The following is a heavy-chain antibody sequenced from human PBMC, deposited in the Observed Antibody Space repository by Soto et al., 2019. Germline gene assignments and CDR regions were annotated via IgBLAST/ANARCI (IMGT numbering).Heavy chain of an antibody. D-gene: IGHD3-9*01. J-gene: IGHJ4*02. CDR2: ISYDGSNK. CDR3: ATSFRYFDN. V-gene: IGHV3-30*03. CDR1: GFTFSSYG. Sequence: GSLRLSCAASGFTFSSYGMHWVRQAPGKGLEWVAVISYDGSNKYYADSVKGRFTISRDNSKNTLYLQMNSLRAEDTAVYYCATSFRYFDNWGQGTRVTVS.